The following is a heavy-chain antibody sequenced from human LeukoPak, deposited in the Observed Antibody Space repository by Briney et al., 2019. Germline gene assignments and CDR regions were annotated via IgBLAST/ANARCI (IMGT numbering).Heavy chain of an antibody. CDR3: ARMLQGGLYYYYYMDV. D-gene: IGHD2-15*01. CDR2: IYPGDSDT. V-gene: IGHV5-51*01. J-gene: IGHJ6*03. CDR1: GYNFPTYW. Sequence: LGESLKISCKGSGYNFPTYWIGWVRQMPGRGLEWMGFIYPGDSDTKYSPSFQGRVTISVDESISTAYLQWSSLKASDTAMYYCARMLQGGLYYYYYMDVWGKGTTVTVSS.